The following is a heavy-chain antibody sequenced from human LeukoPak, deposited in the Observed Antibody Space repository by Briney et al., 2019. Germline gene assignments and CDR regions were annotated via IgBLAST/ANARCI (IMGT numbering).Heavy chain of an antibody. V-gene: IGHV3-23*01. D-gene: IGHD3-10*01. Sequence: PGGSLRLSCAASGFTFNNYAMSWVRQAPGKGLEWVSTISNTGSDTYYADSVKGRFTISRDNYENTLYLQMNYLRAEDTAIYYCAKVPYSDYGSGRPPFMDVWGQGTRSPSP. CDR1: GFTFNNYA. J-gene: IGHJ6*02. CDR3: AKVPYSDYGSGRPPFMDV. CDR2: ISNTGSDT.